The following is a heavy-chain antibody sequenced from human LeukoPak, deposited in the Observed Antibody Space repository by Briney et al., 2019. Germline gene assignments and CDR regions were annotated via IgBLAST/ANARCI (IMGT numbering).Heavy chain of an antibody. D-gene: IGHD2-15*01. CDR3: AKDIGGGLLEY. V-gene: IGHV3-43*02. J-gene: IGHJ4*02. CDR2: INGDGNT. CDR1: GFNFGANS. Sequence: GGSLRLSCAASGFNFGANSMHWARQVPGKGLEWVSLINGDGNTYYAASVSGRFTVSRDNSKNSLYLQMSCLRPEDTALYYCAKDIGGGLLEYWGQGTLVTVSS.